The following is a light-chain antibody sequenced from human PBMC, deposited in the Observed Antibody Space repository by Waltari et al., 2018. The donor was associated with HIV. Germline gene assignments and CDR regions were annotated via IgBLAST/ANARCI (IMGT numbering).Light chain of an antibody. CDR1: QDLRNY. J-gene: IGKJ4*01. Sequence: AIRMTPSPSSFSASTGDSVNITCRASQDLRNYLAWYQQKPGKAPKLLIYTASTLQSGVPSRFSGSESGTDFTLTISGLQSEDFAPYYCQQYYNYPLTLGGGTKVEI. CDR2: TAS. CDR3: QQYYNYPLT. V-gene: IGKV1-8*01.